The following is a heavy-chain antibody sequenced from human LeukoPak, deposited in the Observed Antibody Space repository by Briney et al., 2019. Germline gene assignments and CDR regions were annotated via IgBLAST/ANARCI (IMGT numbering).Heavy chain of an antibody. D-gene: IGHD6-19*01. CDR3: AKDPRRTAVTGAYYFDY. J-gene: IGHJ4*02. Sequence: GGSLRLSCAASGFTFSSHAMSWVRQAPGKGPEWVSAISGSGGSTYYADSVKGRFTISRDNSKNALSLQMNTLRAEDTAVYYCAKDPRRTAVTGAYYFDYWGQGTLVTVSS. V-gene: IGHV3-23*01. CDR1: GFTFSSHA. CDR2: ISGSGGST.